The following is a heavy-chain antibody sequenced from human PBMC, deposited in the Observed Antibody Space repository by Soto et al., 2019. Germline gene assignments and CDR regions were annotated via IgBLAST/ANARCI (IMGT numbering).Heavy chain of an antibody. CDR1: GFTFNDYS. V-gene: IGHV3-21*01. D-gene: IGHD3-10*01. Sequence: LRLSCEASGFTFNDYSMDWVRQAPEKGLEWVSSISSSGTYIYYADSVKGRFAISRDNANNVMYLQMDTLRAEDTAVYYCVRAGHVFDVHYYGMDLWGQGTTVTVSS. CDR3: VRAGHVFDVHYYGMDL. CDR2: ISSSGTYI. J-gene: IGHJ6*02.